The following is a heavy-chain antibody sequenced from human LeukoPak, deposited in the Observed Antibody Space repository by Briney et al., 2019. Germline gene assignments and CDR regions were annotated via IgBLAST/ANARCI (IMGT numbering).Heavy chain of an antibody. J-gene: IGHJ5*02. V-gene: IGHV4-39*01. D-gene: IGHD3-22*01. Sequence: SETLSLTCTVSGGSISSSSYYWGWIRQPPGKGLEWIGSIYYSGSTYYNPSLKSRVTISVDTSKNQFSLKLSSVTAADTAVYYCARAFNPNYYDSSGYFNRFDPWGQGTLVTVSS. CDR1: GGSISSSSYY. CDR3: ARAFNPNYYDSSGYFNRFDP. CDR2: IYYSGST.